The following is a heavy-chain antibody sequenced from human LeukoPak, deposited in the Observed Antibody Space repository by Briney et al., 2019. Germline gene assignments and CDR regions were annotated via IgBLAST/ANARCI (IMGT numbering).Heavy chain of an antibody. Sequence: GASVKVSCKASGYTFRSYDITWVRQAPGQGLEWMGWINPNSGGTSYAQKFQGRVTMTRDTSVTTAYMELSRLRSDDTAVYYCARYSGYDEPFEYWGQGTLATVSS. CDR2: INPNSGGT. D-gene: IGHD5-12*01. V-gene: IGHV1-2*02. CDR1: GYTFRSYD. CDR3: ARYSGYDEPFEY. J-gene: IGHJ4*02.